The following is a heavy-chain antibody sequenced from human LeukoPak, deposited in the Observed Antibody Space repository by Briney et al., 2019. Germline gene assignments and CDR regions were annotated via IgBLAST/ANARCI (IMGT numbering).Heavy chain of an antibody. Sequence: SETLSLTCTVSGGSISSYYWSWIRQPAGKGLEWIGRIYTSGSTNYNPSLKSRVTMSVDTAKNQFSLKLSSVTATDTAVYYCASLWFGSLSFDYWGQGTLVTVSS. CDR3: ASLWFGSLSFDY. J-gene: IGHJ4*02. D-gene: IGHD3-10*01. CDR1: GGSISSYY. CDR2: IYTSGST. V-gene: IGHV4-4*07.